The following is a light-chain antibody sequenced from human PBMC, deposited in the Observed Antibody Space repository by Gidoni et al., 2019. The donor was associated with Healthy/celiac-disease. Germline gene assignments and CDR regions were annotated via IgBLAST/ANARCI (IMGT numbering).Light chain of an antibody. CDR3: QQSYSTPPRA. Sequence: DIQMTQSPSSLSASVGDRVTITCRESQSISSYLNWYQQKPGKAPKLLIYAASSLQSGVPSRFSGSGSGTDFTLTISSLQPEDFGTYYCQQSYSTPPRAFGQGTKVEIK. V-gene: IGKV1-39*01. CDR2: AAS. J-gene: IGKJ1*01. CDR1: QSISSY.